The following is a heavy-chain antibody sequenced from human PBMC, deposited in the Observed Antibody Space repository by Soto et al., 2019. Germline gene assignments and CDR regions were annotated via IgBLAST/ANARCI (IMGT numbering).Heavy chain of an antibody. V-gene: IGHV4-31*03. CDR3: ASGITGADAFDI. D-gene: IGHD1-20*01. CDR2: IYYSGST. CDR1: GGSISSGGYY. J-gene: IGHJ3*02. Sequence: PSETLSLTCTVSGGSISSGGYYWSWIPQHPGKGLEWIGYIYYSGSTYYNPPLKSRVTISVDTSKNQFSLKLSSVTAADTAVYYCASGITGADAFDIWGQGTMVTVSS.